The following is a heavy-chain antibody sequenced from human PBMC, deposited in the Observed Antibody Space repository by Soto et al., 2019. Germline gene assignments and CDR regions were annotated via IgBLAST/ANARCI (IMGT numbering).Heavy chain of an antibody. CDR1: GGSFIGYY. V-gene: IGHV4-34*01. Sequence: AETLSLTCAVYGGSFIGYYCSFIRQPACKWLEWIGEINHSGSTNYNPSLKSRVTISVDTSKNQFSLKLSSVTAADTAVYYCAREIHYDFWSGYPNSNYYGMDVWGQGTTVTVSS. CDR2: INHSGST. D-gene: IGHD3-3*01. J-gene: IGHJ6*02. CDR3: AREIHYDFWSGYPNSNYYGMDV.